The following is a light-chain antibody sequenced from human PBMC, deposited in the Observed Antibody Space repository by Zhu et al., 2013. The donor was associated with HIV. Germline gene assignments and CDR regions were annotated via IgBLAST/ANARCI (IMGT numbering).Light chain of an antibody. CDR1: QVINTY. Sequence: DIQLTQSPSFLSASIGDRVTITCRASQVINTYLAWYQHEPGKAPRLLIYAASTLQTGVPSRFSGSGSGTEFTLTISSLQPEDFAVYYCQHYNDYWWAFGQGTKVEI. J-gene: IGKJ1*01. V-gene: IGKV1-9*01. CDR2: AAS. CDR3: QHYNDYWWA.